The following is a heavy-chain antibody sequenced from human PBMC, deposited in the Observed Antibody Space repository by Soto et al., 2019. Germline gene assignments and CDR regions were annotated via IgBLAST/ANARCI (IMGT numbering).Heavy chain of an antibody. CDR3: ARVLKRGYSGYDIRN. CDR2: INHSGST. J-gene: IGHJ4*02. D-gene: IGHD5-12*01. CDR1: GGSFSGYY. V-gene: IGHV4-34*01. Sequence: SETLSLTCAVYGGSFSGYYWSWIRQPPGKGLEWIGEINHSGSTNYNPSLKSRVTISVDTSKNQFSLKLSSVTAADTAVYYCARVLKRGYSGYDIRNWGQGTLVTVSS.